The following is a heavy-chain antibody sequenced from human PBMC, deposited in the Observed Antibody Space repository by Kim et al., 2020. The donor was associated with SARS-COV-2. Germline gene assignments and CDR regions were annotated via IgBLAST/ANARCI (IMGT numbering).Heavy chain of an antibody. V-gene: IGHV3-66*02. D-gene: IGHD3-22*01. CDR1: GFTVSSNY. CDR3: ARGRRGIYYYDSSGDRFGY. Sequence: GGSLRLSCAASGFTVSSNYMSWVRQAPGKGLEWVSVIYSGGSTYYADSVKGRFTISRDNSKNTLYLQMNSLRAEDTAVYYCARGRRGIYYYDSSGDRFGYWGQGTLVTVSS. J-gene: IGHJ4*02. CDR2: IYSGGST.